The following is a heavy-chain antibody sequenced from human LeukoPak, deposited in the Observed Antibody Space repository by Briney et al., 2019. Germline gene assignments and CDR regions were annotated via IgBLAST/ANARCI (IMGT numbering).Heavy chain of an antibody. Sequence: GGSLRLSCAASGFTFSSYAMSWVRQAPGKGLEWVSAISGSGGSTYYADSVKGRFTISRDNSKNTLFLQMNSLRAEDTAVYYCARVVGYGDYVSYAFDIWGQGTMVTVSS. V-gene: IGHV3-23*01. J-gene: IGHJ3*02. CDR1: GFTFSSYA. CDR3: ARVVGYGDYVSYAFDI. D-gene: IGHD4-17*01. CDR2: ISGSGGST.